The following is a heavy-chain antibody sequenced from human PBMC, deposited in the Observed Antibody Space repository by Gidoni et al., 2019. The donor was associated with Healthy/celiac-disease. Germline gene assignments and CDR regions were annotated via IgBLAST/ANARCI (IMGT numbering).Heavy chain of an antibody. V-gene: IGHV3-7*01. Sequence: EVQLVESGGGLVQPGGSLRLSCAASGFTFSSYWMSWVRQAPGKGLEWVSNIKQDGSEKDYVDSVKGRFTISRDNAKNSLYLQMNSLRAEDTAVYYCARLWELLAFDYWGQGTLVTVSS. J-gene: IGHJ4*02. CDR2: IKQDGSEK. CDR3: ARLWELLAFDY. D-gene: IGHD1-26*01. CDR1: GFTFSSYW.